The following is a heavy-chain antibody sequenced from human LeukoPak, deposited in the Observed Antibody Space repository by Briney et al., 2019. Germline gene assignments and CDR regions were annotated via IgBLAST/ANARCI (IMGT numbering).Heavy chain of an antibody. V-gene: IGHV4-34*01. CDR2: INHSGST. J-gene: IGHJ4*02. Sequence: SETLSLTCAVYGGSFSGYYWSWIRQPPGKGLEWIGEINHSGSTNYNPSLKSRVTISVDTSKNQFSLKLSSVTAADTAVYYCARDLAAMGYVDYWGQGTLVTVSS. CDR3: ARDLAAMGYVDY. CDR1: GGSFSGYY. D-gene: IGHD5-18*01.